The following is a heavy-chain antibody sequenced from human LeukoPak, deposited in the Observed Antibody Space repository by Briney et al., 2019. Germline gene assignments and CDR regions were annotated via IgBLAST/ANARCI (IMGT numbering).Heavy chain of an antibody. Sequence: SVKVSCKASGFTFSSSTMQWVRQARGQRLEWIGWIVVGSGNTNYAQEFQERVTISRDMSTSTAYMELSSLTSEDTAVFYCAADGPADLFDGSEDPPRDAFEIWGQGTMVTVSS. CDR2: IVVGSGNT. J-gene: IGHJ3*02. D-gene: IGHD3-22*01. CDR3: AADGPADLFDGSEDPPRDAFEI. CDR1: GFTFSSST. V-gene: IGHV1-58*02.